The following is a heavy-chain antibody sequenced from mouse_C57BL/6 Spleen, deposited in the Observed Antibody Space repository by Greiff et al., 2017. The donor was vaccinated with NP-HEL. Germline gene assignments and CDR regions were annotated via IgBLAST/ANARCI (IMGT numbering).Heavy chain of an antibody. Sequence: EVMLVESGGGLVKPVGSLKLSCAASGFTFSDYGMHWVRQAPEKGLEWVAYISSGSSTIYYADTVKGRFTISRDNAKNTLFLQMTSLRSEDTAMYYCAREYGSIYAMDYWGQGTSVTVSS. J-gene: IGHJ4*01. CDR1: GFTFSDYG. D-gene: IGHD1-1*01. V-gene: IGHV5-17*01. CDR3: AREYGSIYAMDY. CDR2: ISSGSSTI.